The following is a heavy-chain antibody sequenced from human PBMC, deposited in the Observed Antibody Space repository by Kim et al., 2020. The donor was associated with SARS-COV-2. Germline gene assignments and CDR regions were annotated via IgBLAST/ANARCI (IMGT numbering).Heavy chain of an antibody. D-gene: IGHD3-10*01. J-gene: IGHJ4*02. CDR3: AHRPITMVRGAFDY. Sequence: SGPTLVHPTQTLTLTCTFSGFSLSTSGVGVGWIRQPPGKALEWLALIYWDDDKRYSPSLKSRLTITKDTSKNQVVLTMTNMDPVDTATYYCAHRPITMVRGAFDYWGQGTLVTVSS. CDR1: GFSLSTSGVG. V-gene: IGHV2-5*02. CDR2: IYWDDDK.